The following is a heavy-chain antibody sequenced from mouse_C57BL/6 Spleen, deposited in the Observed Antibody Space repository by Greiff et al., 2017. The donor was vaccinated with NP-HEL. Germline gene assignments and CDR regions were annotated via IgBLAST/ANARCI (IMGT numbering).Heavy chain of an antibody. D-gene: IGHD1-1*01. Sequence: QVQLQQSGAELVKPGASVKISCKASGYAFSSYWMNWVKQRPGKGLEWIGQIYPGDGDTNYNGKFKGKATLTADKSSSTAYMQLSSLTSEDSAVYFCARALITTVAYYFDYWGQGTTLTVSS. CDR2: IYPGDGDT. CDR3: ARALITTVAYYFDY. J-gene: IGHJ2*01. CDR1: GYAFSSYW. V-gene: IGHV1-80*01.